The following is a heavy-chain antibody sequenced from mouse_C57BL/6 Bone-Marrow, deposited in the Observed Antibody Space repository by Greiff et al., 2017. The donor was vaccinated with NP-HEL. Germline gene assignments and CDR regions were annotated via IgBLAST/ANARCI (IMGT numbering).Heavy chain of an antibody. Sequence: VQLQQSGAELVRPGASVKLSCTASGFNIKDDYMHWVKQRPEQGLEWIGWIDPENGDTEYASKFQGKATITADTSSNTAYLQLSSLTPEDTAVYYCTAYYYYFDYWGQGTTLTVSS. J-gene: IGHJ2*01. V-gene: IGHV14-4*01. CDR1: GFNIKDDY. CDR2: IDPENGDT. CDR3: TAYYYYFDY. D-gene: IGHD1-1*01.